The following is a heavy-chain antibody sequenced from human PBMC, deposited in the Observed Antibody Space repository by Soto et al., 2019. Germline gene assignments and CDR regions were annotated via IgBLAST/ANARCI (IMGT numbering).Heavy chain of an antibody. D-gene: IGHD6-13*01. V-gene: IGHV3-48*02. CDR1: GFTFSTYS. CDR2: ITGSGATV. Sequence: EVHLVESGGGLVQPGGSLRLSCAASGFTFSTYSLHWVRQAPGKGLEWVSYITGSGATVYYADSVRGRFTISRDNAKNSLYLQMNSLRDDDTAVYYCARGSSNWAYYFAFWGQGTLVTVSS. J-gene: IGHJ4*02. CDR3: ARGSSNWAYYFAF.